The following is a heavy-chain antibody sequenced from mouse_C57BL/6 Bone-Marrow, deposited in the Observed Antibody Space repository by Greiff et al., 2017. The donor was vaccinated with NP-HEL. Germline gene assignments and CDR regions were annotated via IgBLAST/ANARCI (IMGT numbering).Heavy chain of an antibody. J-gene: IGHJ2*01. V-gene: IGHV1-64*01. D-gene: IGHD1-1*01. CDR3: AFITTVVATVDY. Sequence: QVQLQQPGAELVKPGASVKLSCKASGYTFTSYWMHWVKQRPGQGLEWIGMIHPNSGSTNYNEKFKSKATLTVDKSSSTAYMQLSSLTSEDSAVYYCAFITTVVATVDYWGQGTTLTVSS. CDR2: IHPNSGST. CDR1: GYTFTSYW.